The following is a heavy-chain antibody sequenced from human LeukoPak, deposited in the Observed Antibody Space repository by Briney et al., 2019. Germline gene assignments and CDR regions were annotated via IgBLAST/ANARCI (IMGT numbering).Heavy chain of an antibody. D-gene: IGHD4-17*01. CDR2: ISSSGSTI. V-gene: IGHV3-11*01. CDR3: ARGDSDGDYEGYFDY. CDR1: GFTFSDYY. Sequence: PGGSLRLSCAASGFTFSDYYMSWIRQAPGKGLEWVPYISSSGSTIYYADSVKGRFTISRDNAKNSLYLQMNSLRAEDTAVYYCARGDSDGDYEGYFDYWGQGTLVTVSS. J-gene: IGHJ4*02.